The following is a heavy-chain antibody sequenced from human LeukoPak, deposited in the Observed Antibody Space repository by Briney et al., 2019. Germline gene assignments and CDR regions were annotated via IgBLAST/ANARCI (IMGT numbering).Heavy chain of an antibody. V-gene: IGHV4-59*01. J-gene: IGHJ3*02. CDR3: ARGGITMIPRRAFDI. Sequence: KPSETLSLTCAVYGGSFSGYYWSWIRQPPGKGLEWIGYIYYSGCTNYNPSLKSRVTISVDTSKNQFSLKLSSVTAADTAVYYCARGGITMIPRRAFDIWGQGTMVTVSS. CDR2: IYYSGCT. CDR1: GGSFSGYY. D-gene: IGHD3-22*01.